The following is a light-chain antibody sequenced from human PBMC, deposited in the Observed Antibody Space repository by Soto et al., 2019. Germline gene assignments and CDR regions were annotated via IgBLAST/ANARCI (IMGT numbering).Light chain of an antibody. CDR2: AAS. CDR1: QGISRW. CDR3: QQSYDTPLT. V-gene: IGKV1-12*01. J-gene: IGKJ4*01. Sequence: DIQMTQSPSSVSASVGDRITITCRASQGISRWLAWYQQKPGRAPKLLIYAASNLQTGVPSRFSGSGSGTDFALTISSLQPEDFATYYCQQSYDTPLTFGGGAKVEIK.